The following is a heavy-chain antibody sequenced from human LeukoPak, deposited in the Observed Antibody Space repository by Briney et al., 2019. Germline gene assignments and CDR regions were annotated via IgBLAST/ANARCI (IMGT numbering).Heavy chain of an antibody. J-gene: IGHJ5*02. D-gene: IGHD1-26*01. CDR2: IYNSGGT. Sequence: PSETLSLTCTVSGGSISSYYWSWIRQPPGKGLEWIGYIYNSGGTNYNPSLKSRVTISVDASKNQFSLKLSSVTPADTAVYYCARDGLRGSYSYNWFDPWGQGTLVTVSS. V-gene: IGHV4-59*01. CDR1: GGSISSYY. CDR3: ARDGLRGSYSYNWFDP.